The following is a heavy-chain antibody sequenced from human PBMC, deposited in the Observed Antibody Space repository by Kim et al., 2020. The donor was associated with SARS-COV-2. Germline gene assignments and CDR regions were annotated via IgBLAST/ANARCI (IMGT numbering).Heavy chain of an antibody. CDR1: GYTFTTYG. CDR3: ARVGYSDSSGDEH. Sequence: ASVKVSCKASGYTFTTYGIHWVRQAPGQGLEWMGWINTNTGNPTYAQGFTGRFVISLDTSVSTAYLQISSLKAEDTAVYYCARVGYSDSSGDEHWGQGTLVTVSS. J-gene: IGHJ1*01. CDR2: INTNTGNP. V-gene: IGHV7-4-1*02. D-gene: IGHD3-22*01.